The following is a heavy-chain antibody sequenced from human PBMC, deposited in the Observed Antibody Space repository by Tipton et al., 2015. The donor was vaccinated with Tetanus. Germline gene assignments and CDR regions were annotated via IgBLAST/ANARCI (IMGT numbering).Heavy chain of an antibody. V-gene: IGHV4-4*07. D-gene: IGHD3-3*01. J-gene: IGHJ6*02. CDR2: IYTSGST. CDR3: ARETFYTIFGVVIIDGMDV. CDR1: GGSISSYY. Sequence: TLSLTCTVSGGSISSYYWSWIRQPAGKGLEWIGRIYTSGSTNYNPSLKSRVTMSVDTSKNQLSLKLSSVTAADTAVYYCARETFYTIFGVVIIDGMDVWGQGTTVTVSS.